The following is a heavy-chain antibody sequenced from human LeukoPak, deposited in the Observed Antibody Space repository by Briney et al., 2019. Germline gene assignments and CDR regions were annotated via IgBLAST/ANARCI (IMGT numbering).Heavy chain of an antibody. CDR3: ARARSWLYFDY. CDR1: GFTVSSNY. D-gene: IGHD6-13*01. CDR2: IYSGGST. J-gene: IGHJ4*02. V-gene: IGHV3-53*01. Sequence: GGSLRLSCAASGFTVSSNYMSWVRQAPGKGLEWVSVIYSGGSTYYADSVKGRFTIPRDNSKNTLYLQMNSLRAEDTAVYYCARARSWLYFDYWGQGNLVTVSS.